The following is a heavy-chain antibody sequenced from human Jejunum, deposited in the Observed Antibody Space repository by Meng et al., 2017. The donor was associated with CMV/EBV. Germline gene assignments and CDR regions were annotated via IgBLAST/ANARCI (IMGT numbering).Heavy chain of an antibody. CDR3: ARDWLNKAMDV. Sequence: SGSALSDYYMIWIRQAPGRGLECILYIGNGYSGSAIYYADSVKGRFTISRDNAENSLYLQMNSLRAEDTAVYYCARDWLNKAMDVWGQGTTVTVSS. D-gene: IGHD1/OR15-1a*01. V-gene: IGHV3-11*01. CDR1: GSALSDYY. CDR2: IGNGYSGSAI. J-gene: IGHJ6*02.